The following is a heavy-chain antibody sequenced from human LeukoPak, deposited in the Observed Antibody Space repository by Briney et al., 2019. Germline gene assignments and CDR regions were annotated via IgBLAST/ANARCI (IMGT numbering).Heavy chain of an antibody. D-gene: IGHD6-13*01. J-gene: IGHJ4*02. CDR3: ARERYSSSWYVDY. V-gene: IGHV4-61*01. CDR1: GGSFSSTSYY. Sequence: SETLSLTCTISGGSFSSTSYYWSWIRQPPGKGLEWIGNIYYSGSTIYDPSLKSRVTISLDTSKNQFSLKLNSVTAAGTAVYYCARERYSSSWYVDYWGQGTLVTASS. CDR2: IYYSGST.